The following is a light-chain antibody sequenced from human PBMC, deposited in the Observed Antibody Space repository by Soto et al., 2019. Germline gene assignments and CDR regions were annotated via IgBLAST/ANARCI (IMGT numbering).Light chain of an antibody. Sequence: EIEMTQSPATLSVSPGERATLSCRASQSVSSNLAWYQQKPGQAPRLLIYGASTRATGIPARFSGSGSGTEFTLTISSLQSEDSAVYYCQQYNNWWTFGQGTKVEIK. CDR1: QSVSSN. CDR3: QQYNNWWT. V-gene: IGKV3-15*01. CDR2: GAS. J-gene: IGKJ1*01.